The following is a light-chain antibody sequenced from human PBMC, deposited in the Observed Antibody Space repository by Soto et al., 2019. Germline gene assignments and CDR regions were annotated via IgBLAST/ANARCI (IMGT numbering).Light chain of an antibody. CDR3: QQYNNWPRT. CDR1: QTISSW. Sequence: IQMTQSPSTLSGSVGYRVTITCGASQTISSWLAWYQQKPGKAPKLLIYESSTLENGVPSRFRGSGSGTEFTLTISSLQSEDFAVYYCQQYNNWPRTFGQGTKVDIK. V-gene: IGKV1-5*03. J-gene: IGKJ1*01. CDR2: ESS.